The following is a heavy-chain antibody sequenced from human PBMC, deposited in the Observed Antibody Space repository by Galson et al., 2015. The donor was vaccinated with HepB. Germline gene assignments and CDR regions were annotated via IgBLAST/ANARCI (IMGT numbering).Heavy chain of an antibody. CDR2: TYYRPKWYN. CDR3: ARAPARGFGNVHDAFDI. D-gene: IGHD3-10*01. CDR1: GDSVSSNSAA. J-gene: IGHJ3*02. V-gene: IGHV6-1*01. Sequence: CAISGDSVSSNSAAWNWIRQSPSRGLEWLGRTYYRPKWYNDYAVSVKSRITINPDTSKNQFSLKLSSVTAADTAVYYCARAPARGFGNVHDAFDIWGQGTMVTVSS.